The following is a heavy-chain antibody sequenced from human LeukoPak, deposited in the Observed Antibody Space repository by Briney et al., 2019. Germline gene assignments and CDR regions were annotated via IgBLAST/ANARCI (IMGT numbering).Heavy chain of an antibody. CDR1: GYTFTNCY. CDR2: INPSGGST. D-gene: IGHD3-22*01. CDR3: ARDLKYYFDSRAYYMAYAFDI. V-gene: IGHV1-46*01. Sequence: APVKVSCKASGYTFTNCYMHWVRQAPGQGLEWMGMINPSGGSTNSAQNFQGRVTMTRDTSTSTVYMELSSLRSEDTAVYYCARDLKYYFDSRAYYMAYAFDIWGQGTMVTVSS. J-gene: IGHJ3*02.